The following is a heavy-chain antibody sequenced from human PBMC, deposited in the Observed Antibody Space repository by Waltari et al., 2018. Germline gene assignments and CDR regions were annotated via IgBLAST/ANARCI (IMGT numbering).Heavy chain of an antibody. CDR2: IYSGGSK. J-gene: IGHJ2*01. Sequence: SGLTQAGGSLVPPCAASGVPRTRHYISLGPPAPGKGLEGDSVIYSGGSKYYADSVKGRFTISRDNSKNTLYLQMNSLRAEDTAVYYCARTPYGDSPSHWYFDLWGRGTLVTVSS. CDR1: GVPRTRHY. D-gene: IGHD4-17*01. CDR3: ARTPYGDSPSHWYFDL. V-gene: IGHV3-53*01.